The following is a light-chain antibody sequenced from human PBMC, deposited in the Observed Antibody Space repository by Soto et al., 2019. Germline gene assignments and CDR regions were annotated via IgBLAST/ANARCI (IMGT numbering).Light chain of an antibody. Sequence: EVGWPQSPGTLSLSPGERATLSCRASQSLSSNYLAWHQQKTGQAPRLLIYGASSRATGIPDRFSGSGSGTDFTLTITRLEPEDFAVYYCQQYDTSLRTFGQGTKVDI. CDR3: QQYDTSLRT. J-gene: IGKJ1*01. CDR2: GAS. V-gene: IGKV3-20*01. CDR1: QSLSSNY.